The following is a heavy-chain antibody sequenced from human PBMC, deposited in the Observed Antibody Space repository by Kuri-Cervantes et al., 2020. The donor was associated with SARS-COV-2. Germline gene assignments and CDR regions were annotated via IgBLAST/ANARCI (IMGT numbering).Heavy chain of an antibody. CDR2: INPNSGGT. J-gene: IGHJ5*02. D-gene: IGHD6-19*01. Sequence: ASVKVSCKASGYTFTGYYMHWVRQAPGQGLEWMGWINPNSGGTNYAQKFQGRVTMTRDTSISTAYMELSRLRSDDTAMYYCARRTGYSSGWQNWFDPWGQGTLVTVSS. V-gene: IGHV1-2*02. CDR1: GYTFTGYY. CDR3: ARRTGYSSGWQNWFDP.